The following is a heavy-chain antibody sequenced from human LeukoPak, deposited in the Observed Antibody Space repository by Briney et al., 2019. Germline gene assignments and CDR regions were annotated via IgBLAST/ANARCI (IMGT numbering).Heavy chain of an antibody. J-gene: IGHJ4*02. CDR1: GYTFTSYG. V-gene: IGHV1-18*01. D-gene: IGHD6-6*01. CDR2: ISAYNGNT. Sequence: ASVKVSCTASGYTFTSYGISWVRQAPGQGLEGRGWISAYNGNTNYAQKLQGRVTMTTDTSTSTAYMELRSLRSDDTAVYYCARDSAEYSSSGLFDYWGQGTLVTVSS. CDR3: ARDSAEYSSSGLFDY.